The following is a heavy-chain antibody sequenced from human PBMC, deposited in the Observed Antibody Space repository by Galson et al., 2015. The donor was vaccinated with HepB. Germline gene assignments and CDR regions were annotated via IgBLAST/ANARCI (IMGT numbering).Heavy chain of an antibody. V-gene: IGHV3-7*03. CDR3: ARASLRWVGVILIRNTGMDV. J-gene: IGHJ6*02. Sequence: SLRLSCAASGFTFSSYWMSWVRQAPGKGLEWVANIKQDGSEKYYVDSVKGRFTISRDNAKNSLYLQMNSLRAEDTAVYYCARASLRWVGVILIRNTGMDVWGQGTTVTVSS. CDR2: IKQDGSEK. D-gene: IGHD3-10*01. CDR1: GFTFSSYW.